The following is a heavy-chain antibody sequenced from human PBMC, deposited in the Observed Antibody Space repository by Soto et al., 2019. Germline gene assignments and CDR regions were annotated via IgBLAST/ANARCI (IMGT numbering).Heavy chain of an antibody. CDR2: MYYTGST. D-gene: IGHD2-21*01. J-gene: IGHJ4*02. CDR3: ARLDSRKGHYYDY. CDR1: GDSISSYS. V-gene: IGHV4-59*08. Sequence: SETLSLTRTVSGDSISSYSWTWIRQPPGRRLEWIGYMYYTGSTNYNPSLKSRVSISVDTSKNQFSLKLRSVTAEDTAVYYCARLDSRKGHYYDYWGQGTLVTVSS.